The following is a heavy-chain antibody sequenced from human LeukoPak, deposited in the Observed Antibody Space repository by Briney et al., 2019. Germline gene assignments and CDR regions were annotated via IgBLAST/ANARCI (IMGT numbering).Heavy chain of an antibody. CDR1: GGTFSSYA. CDR3: ARHFLIEYSSSWMRFDP. Sequence: SVKVSCKASGGTFSSYAISWVRQAPGQGLEWMGGIIPIFGTANYAQKFQGRVTITTDESTSTAYMELSSLRSEDTAVYYCARHFLIEYSSSWMRFDPWGQGTLVTVSS. V-gene: IGHV1-69*05. CDR2: IIPIFGTA. D-gene: IGHD6-6*01. J-gene: IGHJ5*02.